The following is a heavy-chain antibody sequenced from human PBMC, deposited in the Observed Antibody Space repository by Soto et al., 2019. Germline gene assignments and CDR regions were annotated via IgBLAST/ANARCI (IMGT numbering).Heavy chain of an antibody. D-gene: IGHD6-13*01. V-gene: IGHV3-21*01. CDR2: ISSSSSHI. Sequence: GGSLRLSCAASGFTFSSYSMNWVRQAPGKGLEWVSSISSSSSHIYYAASVKGRFTISRDNANHSLYLHMNSLRADYTAVYYFARLGIAAVPIRFDDWGRGTLVTVAS. CDR1: GFTFSSYS. J-gene: IGHJ4*02. CDR3: ARLGIAAVPIRFDD.